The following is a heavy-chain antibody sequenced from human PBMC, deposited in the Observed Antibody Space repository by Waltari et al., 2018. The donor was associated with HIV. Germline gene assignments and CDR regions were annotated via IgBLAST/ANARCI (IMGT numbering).Heavy chain of an antibody. V-gene: IGHV1-2*02. CDR2: INPNSGGT. D-gene: IGHD1-26*01. CDR3: ARAAPRWLLRWFDP. Sequence: QVQLVQSGAEVKKPGASVKVSCKASGYTFTGYYMHWVRQAPGQGLEWMGGINPNSGGTNHAQKFQGRVTMTRDASISTAYMELSRLRSDDTAVYYCARAAPRWLLRWFDPWGQGTLVTVSS. CDR1: GYTFTGYY. J-gene: IGHJ5*02.